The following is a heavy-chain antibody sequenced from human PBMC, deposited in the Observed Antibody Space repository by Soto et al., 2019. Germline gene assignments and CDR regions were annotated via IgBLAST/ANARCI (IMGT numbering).Heavy chain of an antibody. CDR2: IHHSGGT. V-gene: IGHV4-4*02. D-gene: IGHD6-6*01. J-gene: IGHJ4*02. Sequence: SETLSLTCAVSGGSISSDNWWTWVRQSPGKGLEWVGEIHHSGGTNYSPSLKNRVTILVDKSKNQFSLKLSSVTAADTAMYYCASRIGARPYWVPGTLVTVSS. CDR3: ASRIGARPY. CDR1: GGSISSDNW.